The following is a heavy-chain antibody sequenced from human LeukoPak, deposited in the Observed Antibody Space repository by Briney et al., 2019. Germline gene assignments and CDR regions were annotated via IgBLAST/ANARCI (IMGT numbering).Heavy chain of an antibody. CDR1: GGSFSGYY. CDR3: AGVERKDIVVVPAANPIPYFDY. D-gene: IGHD2-2*01. J-gene: IGHJ4*02. Sequence: SETLSLTCAVYGGSFSGYYWSWIRQPPGKRLEWIGEINHSGSTNYNPSLKSRVTISVDTSKNQFSLKLSSVTAADTAVYYCAGVERKDIVVVPAANPIPYFDYGGQGTLVTVSS. CDR2: INHSGST. V-gene: IGHV4-34*01.